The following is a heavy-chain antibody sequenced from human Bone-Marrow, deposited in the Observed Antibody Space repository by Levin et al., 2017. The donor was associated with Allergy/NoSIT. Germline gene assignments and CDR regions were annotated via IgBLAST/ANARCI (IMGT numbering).Heavy chain of an antibody. CDR3: GTDVGIAVAERNY. D-gene: IGHD6-19*01. V-gene: IGHV3-7*01. Sequence: GESLKISCAASGFTFNLYWMNWIRQAPGKGLEWVANIEKDGNELHYVDAVEGRFTISRDNAKNVLYLEMSSLRVEGTALYYCGTDVGIAVAERNYWGQGVLVTVSS. CDR1: GFTFNLYW. CDR2: IEKDGNEL. J-gene: IGHJ4*02.